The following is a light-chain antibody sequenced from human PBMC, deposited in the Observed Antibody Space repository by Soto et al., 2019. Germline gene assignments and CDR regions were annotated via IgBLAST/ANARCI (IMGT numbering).Light chain of an antibody. CDR1: QSVGSSR. CDR2: GAS. J-gene: IGKJ1*01. CDR3: QQYATSPWT. Sequence: IVLAQSPGTQSLSPGEGVTLSCRASQSVGSSRLAWYQPTPGQAPRLLIYGASSRATGMPDRFGGSGSGTDFTLTISRLEPEDFALYYCQQYATSPWTFGQGTKVDIK. V-gene: IGKV3-20*01.